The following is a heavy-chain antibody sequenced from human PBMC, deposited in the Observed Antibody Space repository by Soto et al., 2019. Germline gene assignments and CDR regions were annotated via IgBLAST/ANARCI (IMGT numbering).Heavy chain of an antibody. D-gene: IGHD3-10*01. CDR3: ARQRGGIEFLSSYYYMDV. V-gene: IGHV5-51*01. Sequence: GESLKISCKGSGYSFTSYWIGWVRQMPGKGLEWMGIIYPGDSDTRYSPSFQGQVTISADKSISTAYLQWSSLKASDTAMYYCARQRGGIEFLSSYYYMDVWGKVTTVNVSS. CDR2: IYPGDSDT. CDR1: GYSFTSYW. J-gene: IGHJ6*03.